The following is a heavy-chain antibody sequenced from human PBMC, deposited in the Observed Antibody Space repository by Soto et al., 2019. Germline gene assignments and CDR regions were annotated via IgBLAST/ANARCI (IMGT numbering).Heavy chain of an antibody. CDR3: AAVPGSSGPT. CDR1: RFNFSAAW. Sequence: EMQLVQSGGGLVKPGGSLRLSCVASRFNFSAAWLNWIRQAPGKGLEWVGRIKPNSEGETADYTAPGRGRFTIPRDDSQNTLHLQMDSLKTHYTAGYYCAAVPGSSGPTWGLGVLVTVSS. CDR2: IKPNSEGETA. D-gene: IGHD6-19*01. V-gene: IGHV3-15*07. J-gene: IGHJ4*02.